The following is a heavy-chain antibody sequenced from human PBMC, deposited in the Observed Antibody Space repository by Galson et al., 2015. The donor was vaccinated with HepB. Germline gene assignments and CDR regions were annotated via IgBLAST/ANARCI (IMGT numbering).Heavy chain of an antibody. J-gene: IGHJ4*02. CDR1: GDSVSSKRAA. CDR2: TYYRSKWYN. Sequence: CAISGDSVSSKRAAWNWIRQSPSRGLEWLGRTYYRSKWYNHYAVSVKSRITINPDTSRDQFSLQLNSVTPEDTAVYYCARSNGVDGYNRYWGQGTLVTVSS. CDR3: ARSNGVDGYNRY. V-gene: IGHV6-1*01. D-gene: IGHD5-24*01.